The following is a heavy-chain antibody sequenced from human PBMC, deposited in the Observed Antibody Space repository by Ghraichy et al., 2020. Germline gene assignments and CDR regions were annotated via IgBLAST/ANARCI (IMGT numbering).Heavy chain of an antibody. CDR2: IYSGGST. CDR1: GFTVSSNY. J-gene: IGHJ3*02. CDR3: AREGLGMGAFDI. Sequence: GESLNISCAASGFTVSSNYMSWVRQAPGKGLEWVSVIYSGGSTYYADSVKGRFTISRDNSKNTLYLQMNSLRAEDTAVYYCAREGLGMGAFDIWGQGTMVTVSS. V-gene: IGHV3-53*01. D-gene: IGHD7-27*01.